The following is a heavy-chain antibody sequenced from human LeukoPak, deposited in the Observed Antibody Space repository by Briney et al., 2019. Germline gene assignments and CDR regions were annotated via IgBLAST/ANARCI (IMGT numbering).Heavy chain of an antibody. J-gene: IGHJ5*02. CDR2: IYYSGST. CDR3: ARDDSSSWYGLFGFDP. Sequence: NPSQTLSLTCTVSGGSISSGDYYWSWIRQPPGKGLEWIGYIYYSGSTYYNPSLKSRVTISVDTSKNQFSLKLSSVTAADTAVYYCARDDSSSWYGLFGFDPWGQGTLVTVSS. CDR1: GGSISSGDYY. V-gene: IGHV4-30-4*08. D-gene: IGHD6-13*01.